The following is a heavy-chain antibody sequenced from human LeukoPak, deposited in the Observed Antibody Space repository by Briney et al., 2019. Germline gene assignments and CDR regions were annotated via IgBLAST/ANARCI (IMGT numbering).Heavy chain of an antibody. CDR1: GGTFSSYA. Sequence: SVKVSCKASGGTFSSYAISWVRQAPGQGLEWMGGIIPIFGTANYAQKFQGRVTITADESTSTAYMELSSLRPEDTAVYYCARDRYDSSGYYFSYYYHYGMDVWGQGTTVTVSS. CDR3: ARDRYDSSGYYFSYYYHYGMDV. D-gene: IGHD3-22*01. CDR2: IIPIFGTA. J-gene: IGHJ6*02. V-gene: IGHV1-69*13.